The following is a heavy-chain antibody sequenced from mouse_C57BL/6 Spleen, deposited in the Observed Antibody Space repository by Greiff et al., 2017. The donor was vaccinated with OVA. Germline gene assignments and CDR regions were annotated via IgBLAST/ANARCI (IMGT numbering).Heavy chain of an antibody. CDR1: GYTFTSYG. CDR3: ARYWDGFDY. J-gene: IGHJ2*01. D-gene: IGHD4-1*01. V-gene: IGHV1-81*01. Sequence: VKLMESGAELARPGASVKLSCKASGYTFTSYGISWVKQRTGQGLEWIGEIYPRSGNTYYNEKFKGKATLTADKSTSTAYMELRSLTSEDSAVYFCARYWDGFDYWGQGTTLTVSS. CDR2: IYPRSGNT.